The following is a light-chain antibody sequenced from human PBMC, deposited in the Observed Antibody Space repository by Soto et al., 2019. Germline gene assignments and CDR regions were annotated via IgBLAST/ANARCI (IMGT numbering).Light chain of an antibody. CDR2: GAS. Sequence: EIVLTQSPGTLSLSPGERATLSCRASQSVSSSFLAWYQQKPGQAPRLLIYGASNRATGIPDRFSGSGSGTDFTLTISRLEPEDFAVYYCQQYGSSPRTFGPGTTVDI. V-gene: IGKV3-20*01. J-gene: IGKJ3*01. CDR1: QSVSSSF. CDR3: QQYGSSPRT.